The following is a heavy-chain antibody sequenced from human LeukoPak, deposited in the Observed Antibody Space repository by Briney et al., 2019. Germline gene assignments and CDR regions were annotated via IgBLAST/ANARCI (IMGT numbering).Heavy chain of an antibody. CDR1: GYTFTSYY. CDR2: INPSGGST. J-gene: IGHJ5*02. CDR3: ARARNWFDP. V-gene: IGHV1-46*01. Sequence: GASVKVSCKASGYTFTSYYMHWVRQAPGQGLEWMGIINPSGGSTSYAQKFQGRVTMTRNTSISTAYMELSSLRSEDTAVYYCARARNWFDPWGQGTLVTVSS.